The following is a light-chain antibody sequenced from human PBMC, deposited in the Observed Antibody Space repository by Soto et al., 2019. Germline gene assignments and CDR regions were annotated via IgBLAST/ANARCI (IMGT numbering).Light chain of an antibody. CDR1: QSVSSN. CDR2: GAS. V-gene: IGKV3-15*01. CDR3: QQYNNWPPT. Sequence: EIVLTQSPGTLSLSPGERATLSCRASQSVSSNLAWYQQKPGQAPRLLINGASTRATGIPARFSGGGSGTEFTLTISSLQSEDFAVYYCQQYNNWPPTFGQGTKVDIK. J-gene: IGKJ1*01.